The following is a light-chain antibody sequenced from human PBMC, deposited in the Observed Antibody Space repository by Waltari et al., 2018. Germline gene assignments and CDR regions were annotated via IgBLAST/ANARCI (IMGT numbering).Light chain of an antibody. V-gene: IGLV1-40*01. CDR2: GNS. CDR1: SSNIGAGYD. J-gene: IGLJ1*01. CDR3: QSYDSSLSEGV. Sequence: QSVLTQPPSVSGAPGQRVTISCTGSSSNIGAGYDVPWYQQLPGTAPKPLIYGNSNRPSGVPDRFSGSKSGTSASLAITGLQAEDEADYYCQSYDSSLSEGVFGTGTKVTVL.